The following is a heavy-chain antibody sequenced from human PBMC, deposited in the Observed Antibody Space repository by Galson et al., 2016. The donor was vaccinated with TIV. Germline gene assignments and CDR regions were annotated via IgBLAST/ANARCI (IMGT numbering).Heavy chain of an antibody. CDR3: ASMLFDIVQAPAATPTGYLDP. J-gene: IGHJ5*02. CDR1: RFSFHTYW. V-gene: IGHV3-7*01. CDR2: INDGGSEK. Sequence: SLRLSCAASRFSFHTYWMSWLRQAPGKGLEWVASINDGGSEKDYVDSVKGRFTISRDNAQTSLYLQMDSLRAEETAVYYCASMLFDIVQAPAATPTGYLDPWGQGTLVTVSS. D-gene: IGHD2-2*01.